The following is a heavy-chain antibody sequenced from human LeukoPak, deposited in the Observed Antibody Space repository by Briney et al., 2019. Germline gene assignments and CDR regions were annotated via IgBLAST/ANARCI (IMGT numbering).Heavy chain of an antibody. CDR2: INHSGST. J-gene: IGHJ4*02. CDR1: GGSFSGYY. Sequence: SETLSLTCAVYGGSFSGYYWSWIRQPPGKGLEWIGEINHSGSTNYNPSLKSRVTISVDTSKNQFSLKLSSVTAADTAVYYCASLDTVVVLNWGQGTLVTVSS. V-gene: IGHV4-34*01. D-gene: IGHD3-22*01. CDR3: ASLDTVVVLN.